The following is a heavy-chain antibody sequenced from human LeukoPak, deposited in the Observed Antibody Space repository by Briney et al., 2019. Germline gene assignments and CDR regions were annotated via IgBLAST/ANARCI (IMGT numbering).Heavy chain of an antibody. CDR1: GGSLNGHY. CDR2: GSESGGT. D-gene: IGHD3-3*01. CDR3: AKNGQSGFSFDP. Sequence: SETLSLTFAVYGGSLNGHYWSWIRQPPGKGLEWIGEGSESGGTKFNPSLKSRVTISADTSKNQFSLKVKSVTAADTAVYYCAKNGQSGFSFDPWGQGTLVTVSS. J-gene: IGHJ5*02. V-gene: IGHV4-34*01.